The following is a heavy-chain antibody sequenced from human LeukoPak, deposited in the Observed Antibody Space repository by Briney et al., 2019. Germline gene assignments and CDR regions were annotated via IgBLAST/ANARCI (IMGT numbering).Heavy chain of an antibody. CDR2: IRYDGSNK. CDR1: GFTFSSYG. V-gene: IGHV3-30*02. J-gene: IGHJ4*02. CDR3: ASNLRPWSGYYAFDY. D-gene: IGHD3-3*01. Sequence: GGSLRLSCAASGFTFSSYGMHWVRQAPGKGLEWVAFIRYDGSNKYYADSVKGRFTISRDNSKNTLYLQMNSLRAEDTAVYYCASNLRPWSGYYAFDYWGQGTLVTVSS.